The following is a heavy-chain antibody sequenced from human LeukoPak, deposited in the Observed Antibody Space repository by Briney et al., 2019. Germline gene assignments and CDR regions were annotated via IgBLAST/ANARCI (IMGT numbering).Heavy chain of an antibody. D-gene: IGHD1-26*01. CDR3: ARHSGSYPKGYFDY. V-gene: IGHV3-23*01. CDR1: GVTFSSYA. Sequence: GGSLRLSCAASGVTFSSYAMNWVRQGPGKGLEWVSGISGSGGATYNADSVKGRFTISRDNSKNTLYLQMNSLRAEDTAVYYCARHSGSYPKGYFDYWGQGTLVTVSS. CDR2: ISGSGGAT. J-gene: IGHJ4*02.